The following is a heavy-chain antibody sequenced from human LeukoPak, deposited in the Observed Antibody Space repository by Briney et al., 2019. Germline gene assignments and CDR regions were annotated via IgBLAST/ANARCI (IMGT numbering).Heavy chain of an antibody. CDR2: ISSSSSYI. Sequence: GGSLRLSCAASGFTFSSYSMNWVRQAPGKGLEWVSSISSSSSYIYYADSVKGRFTISRDNAKNSLYLQMNSLRAEDTAVYYCAREAYYYDSSGYYSSSRYYYYGMDVWGQGTTVTVSS. CDR1: GFTFSSYS. V-gene: IGHV3-21*01. J-gene: IGHJ6*02. CDR3: AREAYYYDSSGYYSSSRYYYYGMDV. D-gene: IGHD3-22*01.